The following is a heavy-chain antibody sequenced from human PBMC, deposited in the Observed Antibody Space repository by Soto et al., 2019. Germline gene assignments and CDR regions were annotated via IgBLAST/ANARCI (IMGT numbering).Heavy chain of an antibody. CDR3: ARGPSAVNYDFWSGPPNFYY. CDR1: GYTFTSYG. J-gene: IGHJ4*02. V-gene: IGHV1-18*01. D-gene: IGHD3-3*01. Sequence: ASVKVSCKASGYTFTSYGISWVRQAPGQGLEWMGWISAYNGNTNYAQKLQGRVTMTTDTSTSTAYMELRSLRSDDTAVYYCARGPSAVNYDFWSGPPNFYYWGQGTLVTVSS. CDR2: ISAYNGNT.